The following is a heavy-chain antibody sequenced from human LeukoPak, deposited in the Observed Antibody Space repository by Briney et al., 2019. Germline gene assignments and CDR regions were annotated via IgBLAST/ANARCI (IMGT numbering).Heavy chain of an antibody. V-gene: IGHV3-30*03. Sequence: GGSLRLSCAASGFTFSSYWMSWVRQAPGKGLEWVAVISYDGSNKYYADSVKGRFTISRDNSKNTLYLQMNSLRAEDTAVYYCARMGNKWVRGVISQTYYFDYWGQGTLVTVSS. J-gene: IGHJ4*02. CDR3: ARMGNKWVRGVISQTYYFDY. D-gene: IGHD3-10*01. CDR2: ISYDGSNK. CDR1: GFTFSSYW.